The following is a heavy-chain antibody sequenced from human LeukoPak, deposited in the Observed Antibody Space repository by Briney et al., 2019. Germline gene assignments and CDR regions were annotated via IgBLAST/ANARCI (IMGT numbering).Heavy chain of an antibody. V-gene: IGHV3-23*01. D-gene: IGHD3-22*01. CDR3: AKAITMIVVATGAFDI. CDR2: ISNSGGST. CDR1: GFTFSTYA. Sequence: PGGSLRLSCAASGFTFSTYAMSWVRQAPGKGLEWVSGISNSGGSTYYADSVKGRFTISRDNSKNTLYLQMNSLRAEDTAVYYCAKAITMIVVATGAFDIWGQGTMVTVSS. J-gene: IGHJ3*02.